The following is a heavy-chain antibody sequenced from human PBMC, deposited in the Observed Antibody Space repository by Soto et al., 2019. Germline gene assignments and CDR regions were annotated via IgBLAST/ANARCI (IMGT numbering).Heavy chain of an antibody. CDR1: GFSLTFPGMG. CDR3: ARMKNYYRLGLEY. V-gene: IGHV2-26*01. CDR2: IFSKDEK. J-gene: IGHJ4*02. Sequence: QVTLKESGPVLVKPTETLTLTCTVSGFSLTFPGMGVSWIRQPPGKALEWLAHIFSKDEKFHNTSLNTRLTISRDPSKSQVVLTMTNMDPLDTATYYCARMKNYYRLGLEYWGQGAPVNVSS. D-gene: IGHD3-22*01.